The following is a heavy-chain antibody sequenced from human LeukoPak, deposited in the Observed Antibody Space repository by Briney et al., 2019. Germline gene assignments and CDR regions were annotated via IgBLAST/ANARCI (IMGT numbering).Heavy chain of an antibody. D-gene: IGHD3-10*01. CDR1: GYTFTSFD. CDR2: MNPNSGNT. V-gene: IGHV1-8*01. CDR3: ASGVHVDGSGSYYLDY. Sequence: ASVKVSCKASGYTFTSFDINWVRQATGQGLEWMGWMNPNSGNTGYAQKFQGRVTMTRNTSISTAYMELSSLRSEDTAVYYCASGVHVDGSGSYYLDYWGQGTLVTVSS. J-gene: IGHJ4*02.